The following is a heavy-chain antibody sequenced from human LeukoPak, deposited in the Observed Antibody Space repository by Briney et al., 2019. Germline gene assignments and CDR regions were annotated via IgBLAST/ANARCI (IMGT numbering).Heavy chain of an antibody. CDR1: RFTFSNYT. Sequence: GGSLRLSCAASRFTFSNYTMIWVRQAPGKGLEGVSAISGSGISTYYTDSVKGRFTISRDNSQNTLFLQMNSLRAEDTAVYYCAKGPTYYYDTSGYYIDYWGQGTLVTVSS. V-gene: IGHV3-23*01. CDR3: AKGPTYYYDTSGYYIDY. D-gene: IGHD3-22*01. CDR2: ISGSGIST. J-gene: IGHJ4*02.